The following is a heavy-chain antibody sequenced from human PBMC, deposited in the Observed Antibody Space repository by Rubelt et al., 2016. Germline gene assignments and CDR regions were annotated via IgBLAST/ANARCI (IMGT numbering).Heavy chain of an antibody. CDR2: IYWDDDK. D-gene: IGHD2-15*01. V-gene: IGHV2-5*02. J-gene: IGHJ4*02. CDR3: ANGLMRESCRGGQCYYFDF. CDR1: GFSLSAAGMG. Sequence: QITLKEYGPTLVEPTQSLALTCTFSGFSLSAAGMGVAWIRQPPGKALEWLALIYWDDDKDYSPSLKSRLTITKDTSKNQVVLTMTTMDPADTGTYYCANGLMRESCRGGQCYYFDFWGQGTLVTVSS.